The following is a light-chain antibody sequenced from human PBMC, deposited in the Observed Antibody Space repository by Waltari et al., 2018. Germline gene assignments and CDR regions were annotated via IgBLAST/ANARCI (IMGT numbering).Light chain of an antibody. CDR3: SSYTTSSTYV. V-gene: IGLV2-14*03. CDR1: SRAVGGYTF. J-gene: IGLJ1*01. CDR2: DVT. Sequence: QSALTHPASVSGSPGPSIPIPSTRTSRAVGGYTFFSWYQQHPGKVPKLIIYDVTNRPSGVSNRFSGSKSGNTASLTISGLQAEDEADYYCSSYTTSSTYVFGTGTKVTVL.